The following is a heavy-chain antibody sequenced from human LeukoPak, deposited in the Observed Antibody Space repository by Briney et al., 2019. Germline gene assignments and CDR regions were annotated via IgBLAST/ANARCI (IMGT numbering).Heavy chain of an antibody. Sequence: PSETLSLICSVSGGSITSYYWNWIRQPPGKGLEWIGYIYYSGSTNYNPSLKSRVTISVDTSKNQFSLKLTSVTAADTAVYYCAGPSMPTPNWGQGTLVTVSS. CDR2: IYYSGST. D-gene: IGHD2-15*01. V-gene: IGHV4-59*08. J-gene: IGHJ4*02. CDR3: AGPSMPTPN. CDR1: GGSITSYY.